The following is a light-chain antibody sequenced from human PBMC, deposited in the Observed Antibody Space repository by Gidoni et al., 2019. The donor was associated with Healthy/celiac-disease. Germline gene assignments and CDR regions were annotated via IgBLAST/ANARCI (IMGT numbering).Light chain of an antibody. CDR3: AAWDDSLNGPR. CDR1: SSNIGSNT. V-gene: IGLV1-44*01. J-gene: IGLJ2*01. Sequence: QSVLTQPPSASGPPGQRVTISCSGSSSNIGSNTVNWYQQLPGTAPKLRIYSNNQRPSGVPDRFSGSKSGTSASLAISGLQSEDEADYYCAAWDDSLNGPRFGGGTKLTVL. CDR2: SNN.